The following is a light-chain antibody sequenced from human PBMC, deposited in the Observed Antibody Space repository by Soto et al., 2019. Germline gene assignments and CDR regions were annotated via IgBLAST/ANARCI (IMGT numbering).Light chain of an antibody. Sequence: QSVLTQPPSASGSPGQSVTIYCTGTSSDVGRYNYDSWYQQHPGKAPKLMIYEVNKRPSGVPDRFSASKSGNTASLTVSGLQAEDEADYYCSSYAGSNILFGTGTKVTVL. CDR3: SSYAGSNIL. V-gene: IGLV2-8*01. CDR2: EVN. J-gene: IGLJ1*01. CDR1: SSDVGRYNY.